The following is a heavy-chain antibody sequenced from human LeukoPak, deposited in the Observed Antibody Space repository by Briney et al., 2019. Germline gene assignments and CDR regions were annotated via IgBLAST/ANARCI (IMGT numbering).Heavy chain of an antibody. Sequence: PGGSLRLSCAASGFTFSSYAMSWVRQAPGKGLEWVSAISGSGGSTYYADSVKGRFTISRDNSKNTLYLQMNSLRAEDTAVYYCARMTTVTTFFFDYWGQGTLVTVSS. J-gene: IGHJ4*02. CDR2: ISGSGGST. CDR3: ARMTTVTTFFFDY. CDR1: GFTFSSYA. V-gene: IGHV3-23*01. D-gene: IGHD4-17*01.